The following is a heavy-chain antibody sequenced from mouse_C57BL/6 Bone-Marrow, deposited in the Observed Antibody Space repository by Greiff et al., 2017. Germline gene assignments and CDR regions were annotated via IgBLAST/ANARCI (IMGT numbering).Heavy chain of an antibody. CDR1: GYAFTNYL. CDR3: ARSYYYYAMDY. CDR2: INPGSGGT. J-gene: IGHJ4*01. V-gene: IGHV1-54*01. Sequence: QVQLQQSGAELVRPGTSVKVSCKASGYAFTNYLIEWVKQRPGQGLEWIGVINPGSGGTNYNEKVKGKATLTSDKSSSNAYMQLSSLTSEDSAFYFCARSYYYYAMDYWGQGTSVTVSS. D-gene: IGHD1-1*01.